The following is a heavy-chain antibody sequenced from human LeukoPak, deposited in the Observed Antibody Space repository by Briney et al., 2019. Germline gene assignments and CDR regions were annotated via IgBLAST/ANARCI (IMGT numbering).Heavy chain of an antibody. D-gene: IGHD6-6*01. CDR3: AKDLREYSSSPRNAFDI. J-gene: IGHJ3*02. CDR2: ISYDGSNK. CDR1: GFTFSSYA. V-gene: IGHV3-30*18. Sequence: GRSLRLSCAASGFTFSSYAIHWVRQAPGKGLEWVAIISYDGSNKYYADSVKGRFTISRDNSKNTLYLQMNSLRAEDTAVYYCAKDLREYSSSPRNAFDIWGQGTMVTVSS.